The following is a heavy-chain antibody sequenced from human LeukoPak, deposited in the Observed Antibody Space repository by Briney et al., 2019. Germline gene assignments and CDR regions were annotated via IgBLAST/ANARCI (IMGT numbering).Heavy chain of an antibody. CDR3: ARGKYTSFDN. V-gene: IGHV6-1*01. D-gene: IGHD6-6*01. CDR1: GDSISTNNVA. Sequence: SQTLSLTCAISGDSISTNNVAWNWIRQSPSGGLEWLGRTYYRSKWSFDYAVSVKSRITINADTSKNQFSLQLSSVTPEDTAVYYCARGKYTSFDNWGQGTLVTVSS. J-gene: IGHJ4*02. CDR2: TYYRSKWSF.